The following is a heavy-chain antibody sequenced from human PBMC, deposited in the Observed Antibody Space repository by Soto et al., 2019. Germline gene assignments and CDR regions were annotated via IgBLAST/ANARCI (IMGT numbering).Heavy chain of an antibody. CDR2: ISYDGSNK. J-gene: IGHJ4*02. D-gene: IGHD3-16*02. CDR1: GFTFSSYG. V-gene: IGHV3-30*18. Sequence: QVQLVESGGGVVQPGRSLRLSCAASGFTFSSYGMHWVRQAPGKGLEWVAVISYDGSNKYYADSVKGRFTISRDKSKNTLYLQMTSLRAEDTAVYYCAKDLGELSYFVYLGQGTLVTVSS. CDR3: AKDLGELSYFVY.